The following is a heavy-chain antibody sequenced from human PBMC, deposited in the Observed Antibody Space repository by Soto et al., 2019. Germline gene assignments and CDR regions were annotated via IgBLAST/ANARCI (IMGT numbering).Heavy chain of an antibody. CDR3: ARERRYCSGGSCYPARSYFQH. V-gene: IGHV1-3*01. D-gene: IGHD2-15*01. Sequence: AASVKVSCKASGYTFTSYAMHWVRQAPGQRLEWMGWINAGNGNTKYSQKFQGRVTITRDTSASTAYMELSSLRSEDTAVYYCARERRYCSGGSCYPARSYFQHWGQGTLVTVS. CDR2: INAGNGNT. CDR1: GYTFTSYA. J-gene: IGHJ1*01.